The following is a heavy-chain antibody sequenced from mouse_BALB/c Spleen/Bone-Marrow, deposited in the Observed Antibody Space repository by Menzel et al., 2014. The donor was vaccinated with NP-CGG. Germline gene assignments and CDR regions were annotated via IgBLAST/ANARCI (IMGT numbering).Heavy chain of an antibody. Sequence: QVTLKVCGPGILQPSQTLSLTCSSSGFSLSTYGIGVGWIRQPSGKGLEWLAHIWWNDNKYYNTALKSRLTISKDTSNNQVFLKIASVDTADTATYYCARIATVVAKGYWYFDVWGAGTTVTVSS. V-gene: IGHV8-11*01. CDR1: GFSLSTYGIG. J-gene: IGHJ1*01. CDR3: ARIATVVAKGYWYFDV. D-gene: IGHD1-1*01. CDR2: IWWNDNK.